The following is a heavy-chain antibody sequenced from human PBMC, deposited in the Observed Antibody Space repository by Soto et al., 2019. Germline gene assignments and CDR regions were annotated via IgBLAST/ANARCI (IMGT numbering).Heavy chain of an antibody. J-gene: IGHJ4*02. CDR3: ARVALDTAMGPGYWKAYYFDY. CDR2: IYYSGST. Sequence: SETLSLTCTVSGGSISSYYWSWIRQPPGKGLEWIGYIYYSGSTNYNPSLKSRVTISVDTSKNQLSLKLSSVTAADTAVYYCARVALDTAMGPGYWKAYYFDYWGQGTLVTVSS. CDR1: GGSISSYY. D-gene: IGHD5-18*01. V-gene: IGHV4-59*01.